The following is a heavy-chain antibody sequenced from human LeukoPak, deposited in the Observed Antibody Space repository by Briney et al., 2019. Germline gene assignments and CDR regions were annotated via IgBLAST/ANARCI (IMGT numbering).Heavy chain of an antibody. CDR1: GFTFSSYA. J-gene: IGHJ4*02. V-gene: IGHV3-23*01. Sequence: GGSLRLSCAASGFTFSSYAISWVRQAPGKGLEWVSAISDSGGSTHYADSVKGRFTISRDNSKNTLYVQMNSLRAEDTAVYYCARKKSSGYYYPFDYWGQGTLVTVSS. CDR3: ARKKSSGYYYPFDY. D-gene: IGHD3-22*01. CDR2: ISDSGGST.